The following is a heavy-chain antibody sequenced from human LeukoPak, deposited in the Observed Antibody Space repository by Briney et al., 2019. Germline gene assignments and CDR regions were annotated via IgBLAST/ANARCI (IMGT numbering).Heavy chain of an antibody. J-gene: IGHJ3*02. D-gene: IGHD1-26*01. CDR1: GFTFSSYG. CDR2: ISGSGGST. V-gene: IGHV3-23*01. CDR3: ARGGSYLSAFDI. Sequence: GGTLRLSCAASGFTFSSYGMSWVRQAPGKGLEWVSAISGSGGSTYYADSVKGRFTISRDNSKNTLYLQMNSLRAEDTAVYYCARGGSYLSAFDIWGQGTMVTVSS.